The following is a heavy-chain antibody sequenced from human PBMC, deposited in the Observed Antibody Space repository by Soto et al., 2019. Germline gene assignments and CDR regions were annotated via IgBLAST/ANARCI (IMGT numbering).Heavy chain of an antibody. D-gene: IGHD5-18*01. CDR1: GGSISSYY. CDR3: ARVTWIQLGSYYFDY. V-gene: IGHV4-59*01. J-gene: IGHJ4*02. Sequence: SETLSLTCTVSGGSISSYYWSWIRQPPGKGLEWIGYIYYSGSTNYNPSLKSRVTISVDTSKNQFSLKLSSVTAADTAVYYCARVTWIQLGSYYFDYWGQGTLVTVSS. CDR2: IYYSGST.